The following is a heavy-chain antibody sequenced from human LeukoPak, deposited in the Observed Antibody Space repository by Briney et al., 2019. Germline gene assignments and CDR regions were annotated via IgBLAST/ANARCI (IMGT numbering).Heavy chain of an antibody. CDR3: ARGDSSSWLIDY. V-gene: IGHV1-69*13. CDR2: IIPIFGTA. CDR1: GGTFSSYA. Sequence: SVRVSCKASGGTFSSYAISWVRQAPGQGLEWMGGIIPIFGTANYAQKFQGRVTITADESTSTAYMELSSLRSEDTAVYYCARGDSSSWLIDYWGQGTLVTVSS. D-gene: IGHD6-13*01. J-gene: IGHJ4*02.